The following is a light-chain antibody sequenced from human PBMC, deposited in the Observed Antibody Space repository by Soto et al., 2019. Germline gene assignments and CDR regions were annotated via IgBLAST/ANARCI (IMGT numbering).Light chain of an antibody. CDR1: QDISIH. Sequence: DIQMTQSPSSVSASVGDRVTITCRASQDISIHLAWFQQKPGKAPRSLLFAASTLQGGVPSKFSGSGSRTEFTLTISSLEPEDFATYYWQQYYTYPLTFGGGTKV. V-gene: IGKV1-16*02. J-gene: IGKJ4*01. CDR2: AAS. CDR3: QQYYTYPLT.